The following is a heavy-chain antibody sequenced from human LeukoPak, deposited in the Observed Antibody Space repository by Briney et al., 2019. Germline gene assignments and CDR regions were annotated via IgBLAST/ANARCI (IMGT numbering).Heavy chain of an antibody. V-gene: IGHV4-34*01. Sequence: SETLSLTCAVYGGSFSGYYWSWIRQPPGKGLEWIGEINHSGSTNYNPSLKSRVTISVDTSKNQFSLKLSSVTAADTAVYYCAKDLKYSSSSVGGRFDPWGQGTLVTVSS. CDR3: AKDLKYSSSSVGGRFDP. CDR2: INHSGST. J-gene: IGHJ5*02. CDR1: GGSFSGYY. D-gene: IGHD6-6*01.